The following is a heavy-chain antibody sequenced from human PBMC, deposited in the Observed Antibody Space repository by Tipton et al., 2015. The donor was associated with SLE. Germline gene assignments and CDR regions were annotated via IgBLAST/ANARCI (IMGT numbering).Heavy chain of an antibody. Sequence: TLSLTCIVSGGSITTRSYYWGWIRQPPGKGLEWIASISYSGATYYNPSLKSRVIISLDTSRNHFSLKLTSVTAADTALYYCARDGVRKGWWFFDLWGRGTLVTVSS. V-gene: IGHV4-39*02. D-gene: IGHD3-16*01. CDR1: GGSITTRSYY. CDR2: ISYSGAT. J-gene: IGHJ2*01. CDR3: ARDGVRKGWWFFDL.